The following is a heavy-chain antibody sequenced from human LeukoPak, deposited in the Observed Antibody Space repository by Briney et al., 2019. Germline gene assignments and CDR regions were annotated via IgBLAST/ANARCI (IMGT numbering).Heavy chain of an antibody. J-gene: IGHJ4*02. CDR2: FDPEDGET. CDR1: GYTLTELS. Sequence: ASVKVSCKVSGYTLTELSMHWVRQAPGKGLEWMGGFDPEDGETIYAQKFRGRVTMTEDTSTDTAYMELSSLRSEDTAVYYCATGEDMTTSFDYWGQGTLVTVSS. D-gene: IGHD4-11*01. V-gene: IGHV1-24*01. CDR3: ATGEDMTTSFDY.